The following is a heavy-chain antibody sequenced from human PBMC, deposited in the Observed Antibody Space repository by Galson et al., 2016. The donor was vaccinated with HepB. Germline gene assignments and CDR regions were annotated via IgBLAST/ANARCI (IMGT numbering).Heavy chain of an antibody. CDR1: GFTFNSYA. J-gene: IGHJ4*02. CDR2: ISGGGYTT. Sequence: SLRLSCAASGFTFNSYAMTWVRLTPGKGLEWVSTISGGGYTTNYADSVKGRFSITRDNSKDTLFLYMTTLRPEDTAVYYCAKHRRYTSGYYVDSWGQGTLVAVSS. V-gene: IGHV3-23*01. CDR3: AKHRRYTSGYYVDS. D-gene: IGHD6-19*01.